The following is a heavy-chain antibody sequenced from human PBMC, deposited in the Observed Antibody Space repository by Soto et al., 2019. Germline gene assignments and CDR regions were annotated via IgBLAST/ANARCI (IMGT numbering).Heavy chain of an antibody. Sequence: GGSLRLSCAVSGFSVSSNFMSWVRQAPGKGLEWVSVIYSGGTTYYADSVKGRFTISRDISKNTVYLQMNSLTTDDTAVYYCARDWDHYDNTGYFFQHWGQGTMVTVSS. CDR1: GFSVSSNF. V-gene: IGHV3-53*01. J-gene: IGHJ1*01. D-gene: IGHD3-22*01. CDR2: IYSGGTT. CDR3: ARDWDHYDNTGYFFQH.